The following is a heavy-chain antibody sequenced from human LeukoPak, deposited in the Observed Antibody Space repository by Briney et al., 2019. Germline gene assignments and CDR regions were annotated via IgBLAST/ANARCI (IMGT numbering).Heavy chain of an antibody. Sequence: PGGSLRLSCAASGFTFSTYVMSWVRQAPGKGLEWVSGMTGSGNYIFYADSVKGRFTISRDNSKNTLYLQMNSLRAEDTAVYYCAKDQAGIAVAGTVDYWGQGTLVTVSS. CDR1: GFTFSTYV. V-gene: IGHV3-23*01. J-gene: IGHJ4*02. CDR2: MTGSGNYI. CDR3: AKDQAGIAVAGTVDY. D-gene: IGHD6-19*01.